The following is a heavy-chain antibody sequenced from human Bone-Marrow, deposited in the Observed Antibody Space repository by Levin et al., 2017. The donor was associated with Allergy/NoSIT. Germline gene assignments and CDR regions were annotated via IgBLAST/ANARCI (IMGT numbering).Heavy chain of an antibody. CDR3: ARGIIGDVRVAHKEAFDI. D-gene: IGHD2/OR15-2a*01. J-gene: IGHJ3*02. CDR1: GFTFSLYS. CDR2: ISSSGTDM. V-gene: IGHV3-21*01. Sequence: GGSLRLSCTVSGFTFSLYSMNWVRQAPGKGLEWVSSISSSGTDMYNADSVKGRFTISRDNAKNSLNLQMSSLRAEDKAVYYCARGIIGDVRVAHKEAFDIWGQGTMVTVSS.